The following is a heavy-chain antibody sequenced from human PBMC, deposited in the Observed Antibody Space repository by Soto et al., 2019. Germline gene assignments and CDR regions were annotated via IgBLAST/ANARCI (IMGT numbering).Heavy chain of an antibody. CDR2: IIPILGTA. Sequence: SVKVSCKASGGTFSSYAISWVRQAPGQGLEWMGGIIPILGTANYAQKFQGRVTITADESTSTAYMELSSLRSEDTAVYYCARGSITGTTYYFDYWGQGTLVTVSS. CDR1: GGTFSSYA. D-gene: IGHD1-7*01. V-gene: IGHV1-69*13. CDR3: ARGSITGTTYYFDY. J-gene: IGHJ4*02.